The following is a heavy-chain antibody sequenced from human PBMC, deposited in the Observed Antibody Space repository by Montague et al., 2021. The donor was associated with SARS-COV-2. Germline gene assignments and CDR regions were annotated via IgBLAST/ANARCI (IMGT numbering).Heavy chain of an antibody. J-gene: IGHJ4*02. D-gene: IGHD3-10*01. Sequence: SETLSLTCALYGGSFSGFQCYCCSQYPGREGEWSGEINQSGGSNYNESLNKRLTMSLETSKNQFSRKLSSVTAADTAVYYCAANSSRSYYVGIDYWGQGTLVTVTS. CDR3: AANSSRSYYVGIDY. CDR1: GGSFSGFQ. CDR2: INQSGGS. V-gene: IGHV4-34*01.